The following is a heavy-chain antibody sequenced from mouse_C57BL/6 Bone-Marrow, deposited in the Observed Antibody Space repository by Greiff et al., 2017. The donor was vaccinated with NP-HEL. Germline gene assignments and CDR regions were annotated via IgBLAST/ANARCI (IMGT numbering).Heavy chain of an antibody. D-gene: IGHD2-4*01. Sequence: EVKLMESGPVLVKPGPSVKISCKASGYTFTDYYMPWVKQSHGQRLEWIVLVYPYNGGTRSNQKFPGKATLTVDTSSSTAYMELNSLTCEDSAVYYCARSRRGLRRYAMDYWGQGTSVTVSS. V-gene: IGHV1-36*01. CDR1: GYTFTDYY. CDR3: ARSRRGLRRYAMDY. CDR2: VYPYNGGT. J-gene: IGHJ4*01.